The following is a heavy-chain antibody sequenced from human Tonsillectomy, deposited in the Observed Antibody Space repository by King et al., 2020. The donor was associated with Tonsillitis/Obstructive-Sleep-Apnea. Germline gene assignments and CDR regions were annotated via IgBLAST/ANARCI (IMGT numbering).Heavy chain of an antibody. CDR3: ARPTYGLMGAFDI. J-gene: IGHJ3*02. CDR1: GFTFSDYY. D-gene: IGHD3-16*01. Sequence: VQLVESGGGLVKPGGSLRLSCAASGFTFSDYYMSWIRQAPGKGLEWVSYISSSSSYTNYADSVKGRFTYSRENAKNSLYLQRNSLRAEDTAVYYCARPTYGLMGAFDIWGQGTMVTVSS. V-gene: IGHV3-11*05. CDR2: ISSSSSYT.